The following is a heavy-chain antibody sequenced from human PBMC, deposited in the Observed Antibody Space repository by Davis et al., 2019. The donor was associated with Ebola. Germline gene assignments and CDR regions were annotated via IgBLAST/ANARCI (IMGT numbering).Heavy chain of an antibody. CDR2: INHSGST. CDR3: ARGPHYYGMDV. J-gene: IGHJ6*02. V-gene: IGHV4-34*01. Sequence: MPSETLSLTCSVSGGSISSGDYHWSWIRQPPGKGLEWIGEINHSGSTNYDPSLKSRVTISVDTSKNQFSLKLSSVTAADTAVYYCARGPHYYGMDVWGQGTTVTVSS. CDR1: GGSISSGDYH.